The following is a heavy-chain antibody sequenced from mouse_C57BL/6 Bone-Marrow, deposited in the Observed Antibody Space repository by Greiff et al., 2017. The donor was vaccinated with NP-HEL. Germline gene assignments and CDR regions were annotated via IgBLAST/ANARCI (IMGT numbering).Heavy chain of an antibody. CDR1: GFTFSSYA. CDR2: ISDGGSYT. Sequence: EVQLQESGGGLVKPGGSLKLSCAASGFTFSSYAMSWVRQTPEKRLEWVATISDGGSYTYYPDNVKGRFTISRDNAKNNLYLQMSHLKSEDTAMYYCARVATVVSDYWGQGTTLTVSS. V-gene: IGHV5-4*01. D-gene: IGHD1-1*01. CDR3: ARVATVVSDY. J-gene: IGHJ2*01.